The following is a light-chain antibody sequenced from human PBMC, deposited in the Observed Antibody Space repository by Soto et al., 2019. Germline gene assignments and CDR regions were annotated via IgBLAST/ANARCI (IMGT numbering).Light chain of an antibody. CDR2: KDS. CDR1: VLAKKY. J-gene: IGLJ3*02. Sequence: SYELTQPSSVSVSPGQTARITCSGDVLAKKYARWFQQKPGQAPVLVIYKDSERPSGIPERFSGFSSGTTVTLTISGAQVDDEADYYCYSAADNMGMFGGGTKVTVL. CDR3: YSAADNMGM. V-gene: IGLV3-27*01.